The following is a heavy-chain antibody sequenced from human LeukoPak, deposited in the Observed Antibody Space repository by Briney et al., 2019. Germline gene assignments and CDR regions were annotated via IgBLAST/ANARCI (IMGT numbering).Heavy chain of an antibody. CDR1: GGSITNYY. V-gene: IGHV4-4*07. J-gene: IGHJ6*02. Sequence: SETLSLTCTVSGGSITNYYCTWIRQPAGKGLEWIGRIYSSGTTTYNPSLRSRVDMSVDTSKNQISLTLRSVTAADTAVYYSARVSPIRVAGSSSYYAMDVWGQGTTVIVSS. CDR2: IYSSGTT. D-gene: IGHD6-19*01. CDR3: ARVSPIRVAGSSSYYAMDV.